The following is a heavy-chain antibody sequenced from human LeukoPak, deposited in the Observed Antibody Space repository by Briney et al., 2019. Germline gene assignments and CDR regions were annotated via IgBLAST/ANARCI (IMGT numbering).Heavy chain of an antibody. Sequence: GASVKVSCKASGYTFSSYGITWERQAPGQGLEWMGWISAYNGNTTYAQNLQGRVTMTTDTSTSTAYLELKSLSSDDTAVYYCARASGSYCSSTSCNDAFDIWGQGTMVTVSS. CDR2: ISAYNGNT. J-gene: IGHJ3*02. CDR3: ARASGSYCSSTSCNDAFDI. D-gene: IGHD2-2*01. V-gene: IGHV1-18*01. CDR1: GYTFSSYG.